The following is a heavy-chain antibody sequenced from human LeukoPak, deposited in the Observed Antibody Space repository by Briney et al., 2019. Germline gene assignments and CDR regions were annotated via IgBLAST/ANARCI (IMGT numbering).Heavy chain of an antibody. Sequence: PGGSLRLSCAASGFTFSSYAMSWVRQAPGKGLEWVSAISGSGGSTYYADSVKGRFTISRDNSKNTLYLQMNSLRGEDTAVYYCAKDLASYHILTGYYDYWGQGTLVTVSS. CDR1: GFTFSSYA. CDR3: AKDLASYHILTGYYDY. D-gene: IGHD3-9*01. V-gene: IGHV3-23*01. CDR2: ISGSGGST. J-gene: IGHJ4*02.